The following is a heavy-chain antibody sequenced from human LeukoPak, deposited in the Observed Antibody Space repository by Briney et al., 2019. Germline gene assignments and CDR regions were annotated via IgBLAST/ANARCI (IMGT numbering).Heavy chain of an antibody. CDR2: VYYSGST. D-gene: IGHD3-22*01. J-gene: IGHJ3*02. V-gene: IGHV4-39*01. Sequence: SSETLSLTCTVSRGSISGSSYYWGWIRQPPGKGLEWVGSVYYSGSTYYNPSLKSRVTISVDTSKNQFSLKLSSVTAADTAVYYCARHESSGYYWVSFDIWGQGTMVTVSS. CDR1: RGSISGSSYY. CDR3: ARHESSGYYWVSFDI.